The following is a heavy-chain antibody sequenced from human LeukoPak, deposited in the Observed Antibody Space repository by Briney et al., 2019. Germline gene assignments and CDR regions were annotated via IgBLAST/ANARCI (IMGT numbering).Heavy chain of an antibody. CDR2: ISSSSSYI. J-gene: IGHJ6*03. V-gene: IGHV3-21*01. Sequence: GGSLRLSCAASGFTFSSYSMNWVRQAPGKGLEWVSSISSSSSYIYYADSVKGRFTISRDNAKNSLYLQMNSLRAEDTAVYYCAREVGHMDIVLGDEGYYYYYMDVWGKGTTVTASS. CDR3: AREVGHMDIVLGDEGYYYYYMDV. D-gene: IGHD2-8*02. CDR1: GFTFSSYS.